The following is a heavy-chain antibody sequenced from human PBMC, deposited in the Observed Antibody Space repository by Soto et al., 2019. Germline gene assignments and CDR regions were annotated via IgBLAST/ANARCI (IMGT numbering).Heavy chain of an antibody. V-gene: IGHV3-7*01. CDR2: MKHDGREK. CDR1: GFTFSNYW. D-gene: IGHD3-3*01. J-gene: IGHJ5*02. CDR3: ARLGLEASVAWFDT. Sequence: PGGSLRLSCAASGFTFSNYWRSWVRQAPGKGLEWVANMKHDGREKYYVESVKGRFTMSRDNAKNSLSLQMNSLRAEDTAVYYCARLGLEASVAWFDTWGLGTLVTVSS.